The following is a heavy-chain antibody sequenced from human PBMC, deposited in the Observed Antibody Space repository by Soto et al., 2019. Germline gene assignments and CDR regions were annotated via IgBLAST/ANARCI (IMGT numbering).Heavy chain of an antibody. Sequence: GGSLRLSCAASGFTFSSYAMSWVRQAPGKGLEWVSAISGSGGSTYYADSVKGRFTISRDNSKNTLYLQMNSLRAEDTAVYYCAGGSSYYYYGMDVWGQGTTVTVSS. CDR2: ISGSGGST. CDR3: AGGSSYYYYGMDV. V-gene: IGHV3-23*01. D-gene: IGHD5-12*01. CDR1: GFTFSSYA. J-gene: IGHJ6*02.